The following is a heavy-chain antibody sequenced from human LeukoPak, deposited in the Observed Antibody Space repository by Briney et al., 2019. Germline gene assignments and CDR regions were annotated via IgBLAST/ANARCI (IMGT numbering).Heavy chain of an antibody. V-gene: IGHV4-39*01. D-gene: IGHD3-10*01. Sequence: SETLSLTCTVSGGSISSSSYYWGWIRQPPGKGLEWIGSIYYSGSTYYNPSLKSRVTISVDTSKNQFSLKLSSVTAADTAVYYCARGVQHYYGSGSYYYYYYYMDVWGKGTTVTVSS. CDR3: ARGVQHYYGSGSYYYYYYYMDV. J-gene: IGHJ6*03. CDR1: GGSISSSSYY. CDR2: IYYSGST.